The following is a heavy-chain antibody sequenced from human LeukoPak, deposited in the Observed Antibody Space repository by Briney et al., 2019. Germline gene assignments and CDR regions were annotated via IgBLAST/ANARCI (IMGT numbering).Heavy chain of an antibody. CDR2: IDHSGDT. CDR1: GGSISGFY. CDR3: ARGSPFQE. V-gene: IGHV4-34*01. Sequence: SETLSLTCAVSGGSISGFYYTWIRQPPGKGLEWIGEIDHSGDTNYNPSLKSRATISIDTSKSQVFLKVASVTAADAALYYCARGSPFQEWGQGTLVTVSS. J-gene: IGHJ4*02.